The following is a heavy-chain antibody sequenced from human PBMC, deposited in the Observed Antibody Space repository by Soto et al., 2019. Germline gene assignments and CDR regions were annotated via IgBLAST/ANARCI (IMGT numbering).Heavy chain of an antibody. Sequence: PGGSLRLSCSVFGFTLSSYAMHWVRQAPGKGLQYVSSMSSNGGSTYYADSVKGRFTISRDNSKNTLYLQMNSLRVEDTAVYYCVKDRYVDYWGQGTLVTVPS. CDR1: GFTLSSYA. V-gene: IGHV3-64D*06. CDR2: MSSNGGST. J-gene: IGHJ4*02. CDR3: VKDRYVDY.